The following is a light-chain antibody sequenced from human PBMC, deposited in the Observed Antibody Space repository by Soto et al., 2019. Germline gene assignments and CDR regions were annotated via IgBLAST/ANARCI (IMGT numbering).Light chain of an antibody. V-gene: IGLV1-44*01. Sequence: QSVLTQPPSASGTPGQGVTLSCSGSSSNIGSNTVNWYQQLPGTAPKLLIYSNNHRPSGVPDRFSGSKSGTSASLASSGLQSEDEADYYCAAWDDSLNGVVFGGGTKLTVL. CDR2: SNN. CDR1: SSNIGSNT. J-gene: IGLJ2*01. CDR3: AAWDDSLNGVV.